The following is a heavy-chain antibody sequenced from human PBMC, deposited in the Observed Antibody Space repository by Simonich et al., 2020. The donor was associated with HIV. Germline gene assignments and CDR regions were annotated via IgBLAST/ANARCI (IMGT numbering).Heavy chain of an antibody. CDR2: INHSGIT. CDR1: GGSFSGYY. J-gene: IGHJ4*02. V-gene: IGHV4-34*01. D-gene: IGHD2-15*01. CDR3: ARHVAGADIDY. Sequence: QVQLQQWGAGLLKPAETLSLTCAVYGGSFSGYYWSWIRQPPGKGLDWIGEINHSGITNDNPSLKSRIAMSRDTSKNQSSRKLSSVTAADTAVYYCARHVAGADIDYWGQGTLVTVSS.